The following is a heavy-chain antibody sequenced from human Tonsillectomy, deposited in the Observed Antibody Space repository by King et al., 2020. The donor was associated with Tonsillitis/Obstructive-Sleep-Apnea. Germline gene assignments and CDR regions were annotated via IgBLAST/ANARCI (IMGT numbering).Heavy chain of an antibody. Sequence: VQLPQWGAGLLKPSETLSLNCAVYGGSFSGYFWSWIRQPPGKGLEWIGEINHSGSTNYIPSLKSRVTISVDTSKNQFSLNLSSVTAADTAVYYCARVGGGTTVTTWAYFDYWGQGTLVTVSS. CDR3: ARVGGGTTVTTWAYFDY. V-gene: IGHV4-34*01. CDR1: GGSFSGYF. J-gene: IGHJ4*02. CDR2: INHSGST. D-gene: IGHD4-17*01.